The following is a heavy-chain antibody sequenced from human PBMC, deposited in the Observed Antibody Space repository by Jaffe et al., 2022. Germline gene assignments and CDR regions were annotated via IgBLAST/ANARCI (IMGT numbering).Heavy chain of an antibody. V-gene: IGHV3-9*01. CDR1: GFTFDDYA. D-gene: IGHD4-17*01. J-gene: IGHJ2*01. CDR3: AKDIHDGDYQYWYFDL. CDR2: ISWNSGSI. Sequence: EVQLVESGGGLVQPGRSLRLSCAASGFTFDDYAMHWVRQAPGKGLEWVSGISWNSGSIGYADSVKGRFTISRDNAKNSLYLQMNSLRAEDTALYYCAKDIHDGDYQYWYFDLWGRGTLVTVSS.